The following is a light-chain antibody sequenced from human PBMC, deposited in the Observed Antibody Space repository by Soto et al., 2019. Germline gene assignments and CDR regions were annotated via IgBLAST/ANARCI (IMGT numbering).Light chain of an antibody. CDR2: DNI. CDR3: QSYDSSLSVV. V-gene: IGLV1-40*01. Sequence: QLVLTQPPSVSGAPGQRVTISCTGSSSNIGAGYDVNWYQQLPGTAPKLLIYDNINRPSGVPDRFSGSKSGTSASLAITGLQAEDEADYYCQSYDSSLSVVFGGGTKLTVL. J-gene: IGLJ2*01. CDR1: SSNIGAGYD.